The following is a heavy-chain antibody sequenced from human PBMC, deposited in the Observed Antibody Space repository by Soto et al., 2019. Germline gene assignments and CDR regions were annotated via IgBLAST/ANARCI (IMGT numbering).Heavy chain of an antibody. V-gene: IGHV3-66*04. Sequence: GGSLRLSCAASGFTVSSKYMSWVRQDPGKGLEWVSLINRGGSISYADSVKGRFTFSRDNAKNSLYLQMNSLRAEDTAVYYCARREGRYSSSWYFGAIDIWGQGTMVTVS. CDR2: INRGGSI. CDR3: ARREGRYSSSWYFGAIDI. J-gene: IGHJ3*02. CDR1: GFTVSSKY. D-gene: IGHD6-13*01.